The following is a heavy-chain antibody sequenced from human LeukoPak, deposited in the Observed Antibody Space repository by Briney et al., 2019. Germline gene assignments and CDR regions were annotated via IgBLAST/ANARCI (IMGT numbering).Heavy chain of an antibody. CDR3: ARDSEQNYYDSSGYCPRYFDL. CDR2: FNPSDGST. D-gene: IGHD3-22*01. V-gene: IGHV1-46*01. CDR1: GYTFTSYY. J-gene: IGHJ2*01. Sequence: ASVKVSCKASGYTFTSYYIHWVRQAPGQGLEWMGIFNPSDGSTRYAQKFQGRVTMTRDTSTTTVYMELKSLRSEDTAVYYCARDSEQNYYDSSGYCPRYFDLWGRGTLVTVSS.